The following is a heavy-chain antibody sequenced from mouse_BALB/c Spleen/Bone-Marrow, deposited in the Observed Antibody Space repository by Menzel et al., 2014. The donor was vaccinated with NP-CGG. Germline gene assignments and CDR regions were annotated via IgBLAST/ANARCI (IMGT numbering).Heavy chain of an antibody. V-gene: IGHV5-6-4*01. D-gene: IGHD2-3*01. Sequence: EVKLMESGGGLVKPGGSLKLSCAASGFTFSSFTMSWVRQTPEKRLEWVATTSSGGSYTYYPDSVKGRFTISRDNAKNTLYLQTSSLKSEDTAMYYCTRRGDYDGYFDYWGQGTTLTVSS. CDR1: GFTFSSFT. CDR2: TSSGGSYT. J-gene: IGHJ2*01. CDR3: TRRGDYDGYFDY.